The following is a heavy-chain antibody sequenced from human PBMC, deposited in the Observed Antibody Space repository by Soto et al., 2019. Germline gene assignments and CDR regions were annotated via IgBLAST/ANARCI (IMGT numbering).Heavy chain of an antibody. CDR1: GFSLSTRGMC. Sequence: SGPTLVNPTQTLTLTCTLSGFSLSTRGMCVSWIRQPPGKALEWLVLIDWDDDKYYSTSLKTRLTISKDTSKNQVVLTMTNMDPVDTATYYCARAPAGDCKNGMDVWGQGTTVTVSS. J-gene: IGHJ6*02. D-gene: IGHD2-21*02. CDR2: IDWDDDK. V-gene: IGHV2-70*01. CDR3: ARAPAGDCKNGMDV.